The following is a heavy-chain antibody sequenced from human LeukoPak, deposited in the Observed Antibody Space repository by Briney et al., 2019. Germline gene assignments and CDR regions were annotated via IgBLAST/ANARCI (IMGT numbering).Heavy chain of an antibody. J-gene: IGHJ4*02. Sequence: SETLSLTCTVSDDSISSGSYYWSWIRQPAGKGLEWIGRIYVTGTTNYNLSLKSRVTISINTSKMQFSLKLRSVTVEDTGVYYCARARLPYGPYFDSWGQGTLVTVSS. D-gene: IGHD4-17*01. V-gene: IGHV4-61*02. CDR1: DDSISSGSYY. CDR3: ARARLPYGPYFDS. CDR2: IYVTGTT.